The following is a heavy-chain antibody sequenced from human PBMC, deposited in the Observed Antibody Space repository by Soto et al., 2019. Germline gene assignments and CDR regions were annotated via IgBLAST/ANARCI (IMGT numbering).Heavy chain of an antibody. V-gene: IGHV1-46*02. D-gene: IGHD3-22*01. J-gene: IGHJ6*02. Sequence: ASVKVSCKASGYTFNSYYMPWVRQAPGQGLEWLGILSPSRGSTSYAQKFQGRVPMTRDTSTSTVYMELSSLRSEDTAVYYCARAGQSSGYFLYHYYYYGMDVWGQGTTVTVSS. CDR2: LSPSRGST. CDR3: ARAGQSSGYFLYHYYYYGMDV. CDR1: GYTFNSYY.